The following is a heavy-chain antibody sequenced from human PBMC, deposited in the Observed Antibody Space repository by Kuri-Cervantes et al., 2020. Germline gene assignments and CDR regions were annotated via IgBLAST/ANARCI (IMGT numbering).Heavy chain of an antibody. CDR1: GGSISSYY. J-gene: IGHJ5*02. CDR3: ARDSHDGGGYYSVGWFDP. D-gene: IGHD3-22*01. CDR2: IYNGGSA. Sequence: SETLSLTCTVSGGSISSYYWNWIRQPPGKGLEWIGYIYNGGSANYNPSLKSRVTISLDTSKNQFSLRLTSVTAADTAVYYCARDSHDGGGYYSVGWFDPWGQGTLVTVSS. V-gene: IGHV4-59*01.